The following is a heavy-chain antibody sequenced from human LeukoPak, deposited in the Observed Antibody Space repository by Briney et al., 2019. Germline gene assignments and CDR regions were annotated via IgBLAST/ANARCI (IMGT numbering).Heavy chain of an antibody. Sequence: SETLSLTCTVSGGSISSYYWSWIRQPPGKGLEWIGYIYYSGSTNYNPSLKSRVTISVDTSKNQFSLKLSSVTAADTAVHFCARGPYSYDSSGAFDIWGQGTMVTVSS. CDR3: ARGPYSYDSSGAFDI. D-gene: IGHD3-22*01. CDR2: IYYSGST. J-gene: IGHJ3*02. V-gene: IGHV4-59*08. CDR1: GGSISSYY.